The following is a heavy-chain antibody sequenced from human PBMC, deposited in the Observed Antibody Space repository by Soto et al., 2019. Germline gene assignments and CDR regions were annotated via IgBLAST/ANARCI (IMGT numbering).Heavy chain of an antibody. CDR2: IYHSGST. V-gene: IGHV4-59*01. CDR1: GGSISNYY. CDR3: ARECSHSGWFDY. J-gene: IGHJ4*02. D-gene: IGHD6-19*01. Sequence: QVQLQESGPGLVKPSETLSLTCTVSGGSISNYYWSWIRQPPGKGLEWIGYIYHSGSTDYTPSLRSRVTIAVDTDNMQFSLKLSSVTAADTAVYYCARECSHSGWFDYWGQGALVTVSA.